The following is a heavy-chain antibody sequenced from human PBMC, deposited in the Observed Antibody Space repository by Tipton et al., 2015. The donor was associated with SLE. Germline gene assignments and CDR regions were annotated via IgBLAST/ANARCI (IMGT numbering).Heavy chain of an antibody. CDR1: GYTFTSYG. Sequence: QLVQSGPEVKKPGASVKVSCKASGYTFTSYGISWVRQAPGQGLEWMGWISAYNGNTNYAQKLQGRVTMTTDTSTSTAYMELRSLRSDDTAVYYCARDRGLIVGALLAAERFDIWGQGTMVTVSS. V-gene: IGHV1-18*01. CDR3: ARDRGLIVGALLAAERFDI. J-gene: IGHJ3*02. CDR2: ISAYNGNT. D-gene: IGHD1-26*01.